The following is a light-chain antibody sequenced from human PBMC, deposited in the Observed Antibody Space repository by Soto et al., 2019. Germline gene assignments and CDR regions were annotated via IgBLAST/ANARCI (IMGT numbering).Light chain of an antibody. CDR3: QRYGSSPLIT. Sequence: EIVLTQSPGTLSLSPGERATLSCRAGQSVSSSSLAWYQQRPGQAPRLLICGTCSRATVIPDRFSGSGSGTDFTLTISRLEPEDFAVYFCQRYGSSPLITFGQGTRLEIK. CDR1: QSVSSSS. V-gene: IGKV3-20*01. CDR2: GTC. J-gene: IGKJ5*01.